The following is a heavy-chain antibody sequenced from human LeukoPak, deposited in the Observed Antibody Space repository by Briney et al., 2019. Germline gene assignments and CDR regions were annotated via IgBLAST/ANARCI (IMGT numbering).Heavy chain of an antibody. CDR2: IYPGDSDT. CDR3: ARHRPYSSGWRHFDY. D-gene: IGHD6-19*01. J-gene: IGHJ4*02. V-gene: IGHV5-51*01. Sequence: GESLKISCKGSGYSFTNYWIGWLRQMTGKGLEWMGIIYPGDSDTRYSPSFQGQVTISADKSISTAYLQWSSLKASDTAMYYCARHRPYSSGWRHFDYWGQGTLVTVSS. CDR1: GYSFTNYW.